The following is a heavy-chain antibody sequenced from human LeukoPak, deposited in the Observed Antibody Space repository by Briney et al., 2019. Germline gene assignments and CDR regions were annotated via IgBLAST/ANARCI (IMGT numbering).Heavy chain of an antibody. CDR1: GGSISSYY. Sequence: SETLSLTCTVSGGSISSYYWNWIRQPPGKGLEWIGYIYYSGSTNYNPSLKSRVTISVDTSRNQFSLKLSSVTAADTAVYYCARGGWYPESFQHWGQGALVTVSS. V-gene: IGHV4-59*01. CDR3: ARGGWYPESFQH. J-gene: IGHJ1*01. CDR2: IYYSGST. D-gene: IGHD6-19*01.